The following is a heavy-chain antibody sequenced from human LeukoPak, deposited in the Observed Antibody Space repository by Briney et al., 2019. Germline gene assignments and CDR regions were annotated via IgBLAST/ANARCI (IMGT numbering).Heavy chain of an antibody. V-gene: IGHV3-48*01. CDR2: IGIDSGNT. Sequence: GGSLRLSCAASGFTFSDYSMNWVRQAPGKGLEWISYIGIDSGNTNYADSVKGRFTISGDKAMNSLYLQMNSLRVEDTAVYYCARDYKYAFDNWGQGTLVTVSS. D-gene: IGHD5-24*01. CDR1: GFTFSDYS. CDR3: ARDYKYAFDN. J-gene: IGHJ4*02.